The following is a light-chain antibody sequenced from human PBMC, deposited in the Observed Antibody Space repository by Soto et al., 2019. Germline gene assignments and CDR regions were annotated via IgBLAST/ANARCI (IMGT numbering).Light chain of an antibody. J-gene: IGKJ5*01. CDR3: QKFNIAPLT. V-gene: IGKV1-27*01. Sequence: DIQMTQSPSSLSASVGDRVTITCRASQDISVYLAWYQQKPGKVPKLLIYSASTLQSGVPSRFSGSGSGTDFTLTISSLQPEDVATYFCQKFNIAPLTFGQGTRLEIK. CDR1: QDISVY. CDR2: SAS.